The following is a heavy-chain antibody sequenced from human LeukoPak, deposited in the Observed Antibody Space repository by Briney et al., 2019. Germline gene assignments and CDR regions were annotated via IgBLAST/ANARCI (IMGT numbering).Heavy chain of an antibody. J-gene: IGHJ4*02. CDR1: SGSISSLY. CDR3: ARHRAYSSSSSFDY. Sequence: SETLSLTCSVSSGSISSLYWSWIRQPPGKGLEWIGYIYYTGSTNYNPSLKSRVTMFVDMSKNQSSLRLSSVTAADTAVYYCARHRAYSSSSSFDYWGQGTLVPVT. CDR2: IYYTGST. D-gene: IGHD6-6*01. V-gene: IGHV4-59*08.